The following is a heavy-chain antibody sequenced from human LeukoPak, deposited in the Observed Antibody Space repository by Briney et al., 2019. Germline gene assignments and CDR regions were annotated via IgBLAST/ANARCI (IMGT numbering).Heavy chain of an antibody. Sequence: KPGESLRISCKGSGYSFTTYWIGWVRQMPGKGLEWMGIIYPGDSDTRYSPSFQGQVTISVDKSINTAYLQWSSLKASDTAMYYCARHIDFGRGYRNGYNYWGQGTLVTVSS. CDR1: GYSFTTYW. V-gene: IGHV5-51*01. J-gene: IGHJ4*02. D-gene: IGHD5-18*01. CDR2: IYPGDSDT. CDR3: ARHIDFGRGYRNGYNY.